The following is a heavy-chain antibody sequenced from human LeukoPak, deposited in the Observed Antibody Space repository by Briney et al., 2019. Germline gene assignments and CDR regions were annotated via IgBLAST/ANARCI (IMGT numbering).Heavy chain of an antibody. CDR1: GYTFTSYG. CDR3: AREDYGDYVPIYFDY. D-gene: IGHD4-17*01. Sequence: ASVKVSCKASGYTFTSYGISWVRQAPGQGLEWMGWISAYNGNTNYAQKLQGRVTMTTDTSTSTAYMELRSLRSDDTAVYYCAREDYGDYVPIYFDYWGQGTLVTVSS. CDR2: ISAYNGNT. J-gene: IGHJ4*02. V-gene: IGHV1-18*01.